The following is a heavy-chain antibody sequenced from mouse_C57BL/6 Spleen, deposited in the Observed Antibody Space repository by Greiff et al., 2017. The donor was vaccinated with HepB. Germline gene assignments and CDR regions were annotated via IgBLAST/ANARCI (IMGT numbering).Heavy chain of an antibody. D-gene: IGHD2-1*01. Sequence: EVHLVESGGGLVKPGGSLKLSCAASGFTFSSYAMSWVRQTPEKRLEWVATISDGGSYTYYPDNVKGRFTISRDNAKNNLYLQMSHLKSEDTAMYYCARERGYGNYDYAMDYWGQGTSVTVSS. V-gene: IGHV5-4*01. J-gene: IGHJ4*01. CDR1: GFTFSSYA. CDR3: ARERGYGNYDYAMDY. CDR2: ISDGGSYT.